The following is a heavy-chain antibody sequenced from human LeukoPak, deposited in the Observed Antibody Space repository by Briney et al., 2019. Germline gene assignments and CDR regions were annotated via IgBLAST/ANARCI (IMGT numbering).Heavy chain of an antibody. CDR2: IRSKANSYAT. CDR3: TGAAGTSFVY. CDR1: GFTFSGSA. J-gene: IGHJ4*02. D-gene: IGHD6-13*01. Sequence: GGSLRLSCAASGFTFSGSAMHWVRQASGKGLEWVGRIRSKANSYATAYAASVKGRFTISRDDSKNAAYLQMNSLKTEDTAVYYCTGAAGTSFVYWGQGTLVTVSS. V-gene: IGHV3-73*01.